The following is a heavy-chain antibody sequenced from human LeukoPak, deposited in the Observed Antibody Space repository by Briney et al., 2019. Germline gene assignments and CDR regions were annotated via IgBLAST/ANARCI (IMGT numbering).Heavy chain of an antibody. CDR1: GFTFSYYN. CDR3: TRDESFDV. J-gene: IGHJ3*01. Sequence: GGSLRLSCAASGFTFSYYNMNWVRQAPGKGLEWLSSIATSTPYIHYADSVKGRFTISRDIAKNSLHLQMNSLRVDDTAVYYCTRDESFDVWGQGTIVIVSS. CDR2: IATSTPYI. V-gene: IGHV3-21*01.